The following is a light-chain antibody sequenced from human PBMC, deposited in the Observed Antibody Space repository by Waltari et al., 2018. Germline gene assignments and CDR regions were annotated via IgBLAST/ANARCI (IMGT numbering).Light chain of an antibody. CDR1: QGIGTY. Sequence: DIQMTQSPSSLSTSVGDSVTITCQASQGIGTYLNWFHQRPGKAPNLLIYDTSNLHTGVPLRFAGSGSGTLFSLTISSLRPEDSGTYYCQQYDTLPRAFGQGTKVEIK. CDR3: QQYDTLPRA. CDR2: DTS. V-gene: IGKV1-33*01. J-gene: IGKJ1*01.